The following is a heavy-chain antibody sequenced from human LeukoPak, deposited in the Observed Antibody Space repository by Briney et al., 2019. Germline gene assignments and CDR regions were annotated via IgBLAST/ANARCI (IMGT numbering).Heavy chain of an antibody. D-gene: IGHD2-2*01. CDR1: GGSISSSSYY. Sequence: SETLSLTCTVSGGSISSSSYYWGWIRQPPGKGLEWIGSIYYSGSTYYNPSLKSRVTISADTSKNQFSLKLSSVTAADTAVYYCATPYCSSTSCYAWGQGTLVTVSS. J-gene: IGHJ4*02. CDR2: IYYSGST. V-gene: IGHV4-39*01. CDR3: ATPYCSSTSCYA.